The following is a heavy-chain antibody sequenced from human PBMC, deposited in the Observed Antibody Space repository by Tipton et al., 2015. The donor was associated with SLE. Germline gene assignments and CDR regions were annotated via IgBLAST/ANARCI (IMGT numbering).Heavy chain of an antibody. D-gene: IGHD6-13*01. Sequence: TLSLTCAVYGGSFSGYYWSWIRQPPGKGLEWIGEINHSGSTNYNPSLKSRVTISVDTSKNQFSLKLSSVTAADTAVYYCAREGSSWYDAFDIWGQGTMVTVSS. J-gene: IGHJ3*02. CDR2: INHSGST. CDR1: GGSFSGYY. CDR3: AREGSSWYDAFDI. V-gene: IGHV4-34*01.